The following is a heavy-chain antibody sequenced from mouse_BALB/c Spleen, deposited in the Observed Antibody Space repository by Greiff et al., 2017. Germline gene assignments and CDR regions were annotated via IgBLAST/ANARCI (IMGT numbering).Heavy chain of an antibody. Sequence: EVQLQQSGPELVKPGASVKMSCKASGYTFTSYVMHWVKQKPGQGLELIGYINPYNDGTKYNEKFKGKATLTSDKSSSTAYMELSSLTSEDSAVYYCARSHWEGPAWFAYWGQGTLVTVSA. J-gene: IGHJ3*01. CDR3: ARSHWEGPAWFAY. D-gene: IGHD4-1*01. V-gene: IGHV1-14*01. CDR1: GYTFTSYV. CDR2: INPYNDGT.